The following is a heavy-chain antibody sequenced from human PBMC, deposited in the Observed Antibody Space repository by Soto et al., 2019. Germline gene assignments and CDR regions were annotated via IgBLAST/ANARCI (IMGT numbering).Heavy chain of an antibody. J-gene: IGHJ5*02. CDR1: GFTFSSYA. D-gene: IGHD6-13*01. CDR2: ISGSGGST. Sequence: GGSLRLSCAASGFTFSSYAMSWVRQAPGKGLEWVSAISGSGGSTYYADSVKGRFTISRDNSKNTLYLKMNSLRAEDTAVYYCAKDFSGSSWYPDNWFDPWGQGTLVTVSS. V-gene: IGHV3-23*01. CDR3: AKDFSGSSWYPDNWFDP.